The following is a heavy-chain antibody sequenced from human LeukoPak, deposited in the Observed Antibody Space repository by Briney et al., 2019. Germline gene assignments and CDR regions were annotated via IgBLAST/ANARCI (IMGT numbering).Heavy chain of an antibody. CDR3: ALRVGGTDY. V-gene: IGHV4-39*07. Sequence: SETLSLTCTVSNGSMTSDSYYWAWVRQPPGKGLEWIGEINHSGSTNYNPSLKSRVTISVDTSKNQFSLKLSSVTAADTAVYYCALRVGGTDYWGQGTLVTVSS. CDR2: INHSGST. D-gene: IGHD1-1*01. CDR1: NGSMTSDSYY. J-gene: IGHJ4*02.